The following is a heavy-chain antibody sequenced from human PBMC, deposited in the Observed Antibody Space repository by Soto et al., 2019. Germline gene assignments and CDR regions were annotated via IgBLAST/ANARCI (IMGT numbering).Heavy chain of an antibody. CDR1: GYSFTSYW. J-gene: IGHJ6*02. V-gene: IGHV5-51*01. CDR3: ARLGASYYYGMDV. Sequence: PGESLKISCKGSGYSFTSYWIGWVRQMPGKGLEWMGIICPGDSDTRYSPSFQGQVTISADKSISTAYLQWSSLKASDTAMYYCARLGASYYYGMDVWGQGTTVTVSS. D-gene: IGHD3-16*01. CDR2: ICPGDSDT.